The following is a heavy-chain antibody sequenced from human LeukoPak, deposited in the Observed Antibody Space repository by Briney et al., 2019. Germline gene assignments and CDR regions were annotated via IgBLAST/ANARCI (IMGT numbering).Heavy chain of an antibody. Sequence: GGSLSLSCAASGFTFSSYSMDWVRQPPGKGLEWISSISSSSSYIYYADSVKGRFTISRDNAKNSLYLQMNSLRAEDTAVYYCARGRPVVPAATISAAFDIWGQGTMVTVSS. CDR3: ARGRPVVPAATISAAFDI. CDR1: GFTFSSYS. D-gene: IGHD2-2*01. CDR2: ISSSSSYI. J-gene: IGHJ3*02. V-gene: IGHV3-21*01.